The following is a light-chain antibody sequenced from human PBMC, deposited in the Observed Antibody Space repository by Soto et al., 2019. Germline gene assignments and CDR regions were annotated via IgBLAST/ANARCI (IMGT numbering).Light chain of an antibody. J-gene: IGKJ4*01. Sequence: ELVMTQSPATLSVSPGEGATLSCRASQFVSRNLVWYQQKPGQAPRLLIYGASARATDIPARFSGSGSGTEFTLTISSMQSEDFAVYYCQQYKNWPPLTFGGGTKVDI. CDR3: QQYKNWPPLT. V-gene: IGKV3-15*01. CDR2: GAS. CDR1: QFVSRN.